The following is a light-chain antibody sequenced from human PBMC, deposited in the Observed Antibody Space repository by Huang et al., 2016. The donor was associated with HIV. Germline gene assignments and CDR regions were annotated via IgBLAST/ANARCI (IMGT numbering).Light chain of an antibody. V-gene: IGKV1-6*01. J-gene: IGKJ1*01. CDR2: AAC. CDR1: QAIRND. Sequence: AIQMTQSPSSLSASVGDRVTITCQASQAIRNDLGWYQQRPGKAPKLLIYAACELHSGVPLRFSGSGSGTDFTLTISSLQPEDFATYYCLQDYNYPRTFGQGTKVKI. CDR3: LQDYNYPRT.